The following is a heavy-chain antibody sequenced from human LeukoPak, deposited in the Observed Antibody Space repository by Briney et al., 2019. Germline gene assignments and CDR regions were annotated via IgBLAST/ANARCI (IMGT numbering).Heavy chain of an antibody. CDR2: ITSSTRTI. V-gene: IGHV3-48*02. D-gene: IGHD5-12*01. CDR1: GFIFSSYA. Sequence: PGGSLRLSCAASGFIFSSYAMNWVRQAPGKGLEWVSYITSSTRTIYYADSVKGRFTISRDNDKNSLYLQMSSLRDEDTAVYYCARGYTYHFDYRGQGTLVTVSS. CDR3: ARGYTYHFDY. J-gene: IGHJ4*02.